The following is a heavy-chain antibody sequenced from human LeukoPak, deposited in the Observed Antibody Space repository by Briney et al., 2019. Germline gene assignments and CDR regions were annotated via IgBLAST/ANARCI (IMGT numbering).Heavy chain of an antibody. CDR1: GYTFTSYD. V-gene: IGHV1-8*01. CDR2: MNPNSGST. D-gene: IGHD3-16*01. CDR3: ARVSGVVRVYYYYYGMDV. J-gene: IGHJ6*02. Sequence: ASVKVSCKASGYTFTSYDINWVRQATGQGLEWMGWMNPNSGSTGYAQKFQGRVTMTRNTSISTAYMELSSLRSEDTAVYYRARVSGVVRVYYYYYGMDVWGQGTTVTVSS.